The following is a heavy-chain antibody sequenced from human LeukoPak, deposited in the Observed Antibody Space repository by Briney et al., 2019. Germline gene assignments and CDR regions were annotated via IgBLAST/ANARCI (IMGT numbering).Heavy chain of an antibody. CDR1: GGSFSGYY. Sequence: SETLSLTCAVYGGSFSGYYWSWIRQPPGKGLEWIGEINHTGNTNYNPYLKSRVTISVDTSKNQCPLKLSSVTAADTAVYYCARDGDYLGQGTLVTVSS. J-gene: IGHJ4*02. V-gene: IGHV4-34*01. CDR2: INHTGNT. CDR3: ARDGDY.